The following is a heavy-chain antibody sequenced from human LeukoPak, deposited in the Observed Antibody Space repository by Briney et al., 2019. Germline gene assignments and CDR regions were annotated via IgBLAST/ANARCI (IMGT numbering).Heavy chain of an antibody. CDR1: GGSISSSSYY. Sequence: SETLSLTCTVSGGSISSSSYYWGWVRQPPGKGLEWIGSIYYSGSTYYNPSLKSRVTISVDTSKNQFSLKLSSVTAADTAVYYCARQYSGSTGDWFDPWGQGTLVTVSS. J-gene: IGHJ5*02. CDR2: IYYSGST. D-gene: IGHD1-26*01. V-gene: IGHV4-39*07. CDR3: ARQYSGSTGDWFDP.